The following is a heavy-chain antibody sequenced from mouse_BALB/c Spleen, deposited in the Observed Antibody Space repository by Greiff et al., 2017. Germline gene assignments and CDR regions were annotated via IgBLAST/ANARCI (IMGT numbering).Heavy chain of an antibody. CDR1: GFTFSSYT. Sequence: EVKVVESGGGLVQPGGSLKLSCAASGFTFSSYTMSWVRQTPEKRLEWVAYISNGGGSTYYPDTVKGRFTIARDNAKNTLYLQMSSLKSEDTAMCYWARHGSIYNGYYFDYWGQGTPLTVSA. J-gene: IGHJ2*01. V-gene: IGHV5-12-2*01. CDR3: ARHGSIYNGYYFDY. D-gene: IGHD1-1*01. CDR2: ISNGGGST.